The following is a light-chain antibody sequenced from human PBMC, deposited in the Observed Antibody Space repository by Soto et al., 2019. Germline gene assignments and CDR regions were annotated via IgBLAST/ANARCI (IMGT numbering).Light chain of an antibody. J-gene: IGKJ1*01. Sequence: EIVMTQSPATLSVSPGERATLSCRASQSVSSNLAWYQQKPGQAPRLLIYGASTRATGIPARFSGSGSGTEFTLTISSLQSEDFEVYYCQQSNNWPQTFGQGTKVEIK. CDR3: QQSNNWPQT. CDR1: QSVSSN. V-gene: IGKV3-15*01. CDR2: GAS.